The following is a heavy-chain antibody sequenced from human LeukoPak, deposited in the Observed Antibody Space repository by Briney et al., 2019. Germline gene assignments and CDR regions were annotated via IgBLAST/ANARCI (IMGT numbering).Heavy chain of an antibody. J-gene: IGHJ4*02. CDR3: AREGRVDYGSGSYYFFDY. V-gene: IGHV3-66*01. D-gene: IGHD3-10*01. CDR1: GFTVSSNY. Sequence: GGSLRLSCAASGFTVSSNYMSWVRQAPGKGLEWVSVIYSGGSTYYADSVKGRFTISRDNSKNTLYLQMNSLRAEDTAVYYCAREGRVDYGSGSYYFFDYWGQGTLVTVSS. CDR2: IYSGGST.